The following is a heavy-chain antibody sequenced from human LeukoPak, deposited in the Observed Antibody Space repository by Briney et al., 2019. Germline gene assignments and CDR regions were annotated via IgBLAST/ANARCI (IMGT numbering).Heavy chain of an antibody. D-gene: IGHD3-10*01. CDR2: FDPEDGET. V-gene: IGHV1-24*01. CDR1: GYTLTELS. CDR3: ATERGNYYGSGSYSWWFDP. Sequence: ASVKVSCKVSGYTLTELSTHWVRQAPGKGLEWMGGFDPEDGETIYAQKFQGRVTMTEDTSTDTAYMELSSLRSEDTAVYYCATERGNYYGSGSYSWWFDPWGQGTLVTVSS. J-gene: IGHJ5*02.